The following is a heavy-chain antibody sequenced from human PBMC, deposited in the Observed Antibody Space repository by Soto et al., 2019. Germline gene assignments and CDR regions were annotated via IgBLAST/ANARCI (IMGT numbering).Heavy chain of an antibody. Sequence: GGSLRLSCAASGFTFSNYWMSWVRQAPGKGLEWVANMNQDGSEKYYVDSVKGRFTISRDNAKNSLYLQMSSLRADDTGVYYCARRPENFWSGYPEAFDYWGPGTLVTVSS. V-gene: IGHV3-7*01. CDR2: MNQDGSEK. J-gene: IGHJ4*02. D-gene: IGHD3-3*01. CDR1: GFTFSNYW. CDR3: ARRPENFWSGYPEAFDY.